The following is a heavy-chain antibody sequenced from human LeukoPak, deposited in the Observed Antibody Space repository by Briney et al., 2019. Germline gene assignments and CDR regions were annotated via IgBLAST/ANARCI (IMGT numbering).Heavy chain of an antibody. V-gene: IGHV1-24*01. CDR2: FDPEDGET. CDR3: ATVWSGYHPFDY. Sequence: GASVKVSCKVSGYTLTELSMHWVRQAPGKGLEWMGGFDPEDGETIYAQKFQGRVTMTEDTPTDTAYMELSSLRSEDTAVYYCATVWSGYHPFDYWGQGTLVTVSS. J-gene: IGHJ4*02. CDR1: GYTLTELS. D-gene: IGHD3-3*01.